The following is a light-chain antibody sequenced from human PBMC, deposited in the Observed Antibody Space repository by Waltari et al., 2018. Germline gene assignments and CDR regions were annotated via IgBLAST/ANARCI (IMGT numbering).Light chain of an antibody. J-gene: IGKJ3*01. CDR2: ATS. V-gene: IGKV1-16*02. Sequence: DIQMTQSPSSLSASVGDRVTITCRASQAIRKYLAWFQHKPGQAPKTLIYATSNLQSGVPGKFSGSGSGTDFTLTISSLQPEDSATYYCQQYDTHPFTFGPGTKVEIK. CDR1: QAIRKY. CDR3: QQYDTHPFT.